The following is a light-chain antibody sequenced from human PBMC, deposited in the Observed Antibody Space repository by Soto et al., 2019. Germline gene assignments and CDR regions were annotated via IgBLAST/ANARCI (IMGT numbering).Light chain of an antibody. CDR1: QSVSSNY. J-gene: IGKJ1*01. CDR2: DVS. V-gene: IGKV3-20*01. Sequence: DIVLTQSPGTLSLSPGERATLSCRSSQSVSSNYLAWYQQKPDQAPRLVIYDVSGRATGITDRFSGSGSGTDFTLTISRLEPEDFAVYYCQQYGSSPTFGQGTKVEIK. CDR3: QQYGSSPT.